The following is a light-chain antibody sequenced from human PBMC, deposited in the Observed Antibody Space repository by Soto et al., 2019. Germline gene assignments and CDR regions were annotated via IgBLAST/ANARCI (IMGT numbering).Light chain of an antibody. Sequence: QSALTQPPSASGSPGQSVTISCTGTSSDVGAYNYVSWYQQHPGKAPRLMIYEVNKRPSGVPDRFSGSNSGNTASLTVSGLQADDEADYYCSSYAGSDTVLFGGWTKDTVL. CDR1: SSDVGAYNY. J-gene: IGLJ2*01. CDR3: SSYAGSDTVL. V-gene: IGLV2-8*01. CDR2: EVN.